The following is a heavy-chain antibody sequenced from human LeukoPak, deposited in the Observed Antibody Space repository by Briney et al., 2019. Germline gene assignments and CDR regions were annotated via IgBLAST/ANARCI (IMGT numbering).Heavy chain of an antibody. J-gene: IGHJ4*02. CDR1: GFFFSSYE. V-gene: IGHV3-48*03. CDR3: TRPFYCSGGACYSGLGY. CDR2: FGNAGNTI. D-gene: IGHD2-15*01. Sequence: QPGGPLRLSCGASGFFFSSYEMKWVRQAPEKGLEWVSYFGNAGNTIYYADSVKGRFTVSRDNAKNSLYLQMNSLRAEDTAVYYCTRPFYCSGGACYSGLGYWGQGTLVTVSS.